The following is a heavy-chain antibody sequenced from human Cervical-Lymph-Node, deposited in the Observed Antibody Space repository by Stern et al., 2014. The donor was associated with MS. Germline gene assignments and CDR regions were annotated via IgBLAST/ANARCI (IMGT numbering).Heavy chain of an antibody. CDR2: IITTGKTI. D-gene: IGHD2-21*02. CDR3: VRASDPLFEY. Sequence: VQLVESGGGSVKPGGSLRLSCAVSGFTFSDYHMHWIRQAPGKGLEWISYIITTGKTIYYADSVKGRFTISRDNAKNSLYLQMNSLRVEDTAGYYCVRASDPLFEYWGQGTLVTVSS. J-gene: IGHJ4*02. V-gene: IGHV3-11*01. CDR1: GFTFSDYH.